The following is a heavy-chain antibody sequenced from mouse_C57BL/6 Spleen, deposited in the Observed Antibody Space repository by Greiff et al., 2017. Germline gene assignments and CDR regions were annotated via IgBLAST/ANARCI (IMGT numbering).Heavy chain of an antibody. CDR2: INPYNGGT. CDR3: ARWGPDY. J-gene: IGHJ2*01. Sequence: EVQLQQSGPVLVKPGASVKMSCKASGYTFTDYYMNWVKQSHGKSLEWIGVINPYNGGTSYNQKFKGKATLTVDKSSSPAYMELNSLNSEDSAVYYCARWGPDYWGQGTTLTVSS. V-gene: IGHV1-19*01. CDR1: GYTFTDYY.